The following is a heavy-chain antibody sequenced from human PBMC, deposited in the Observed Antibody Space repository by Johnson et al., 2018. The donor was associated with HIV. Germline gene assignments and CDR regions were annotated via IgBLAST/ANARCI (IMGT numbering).Heavy chain of an antibody. J-gene: IGHJ3*02. CDR1: GFTFSSYD. V-gene: IGHV3-13*01. CDR3: AKDKFMFLDNPVDAFDI. Sequence: VQLVESGGGLVQPGGSLRLSCAASGFTFSSYDMHWVRQATGKGLEWVSAIGTAGDTYYPGSVKGRFTISRENAKNSLYLQMNSLRAGDTGVYYCAKDKFMFLDNPVDAFDIWGQGTMVTVSS. D-gene: IGHD3/OR15-3a*01. CDR2: IGTAGDT.